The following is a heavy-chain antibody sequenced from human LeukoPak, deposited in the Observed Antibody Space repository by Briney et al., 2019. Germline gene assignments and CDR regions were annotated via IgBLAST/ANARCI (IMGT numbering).Heavy chain of an antibody. V-gene: IGHV4-61*05. Sequence: SETLSLTCTVSGGSISGSSYYWGWIRQPPRKGLEWIGYIYYNGSTNYNPSLKSRVTISVDTSKNQFSLKLSSVTAADTAVYYCARVVWFGESHYYYYYMDVWGKGTTVTISS. J-gene: IGHJ6*03. D-gene: IGHD3-10*01. CDR3: ARVVWFGESHYYYYYMDV. CDR2: IYYNGST. CDR1: GGSISGSSYY.